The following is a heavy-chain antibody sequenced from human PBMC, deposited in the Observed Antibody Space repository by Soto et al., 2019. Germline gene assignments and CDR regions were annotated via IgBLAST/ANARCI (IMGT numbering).Heavy chain of an antibody. CDR1: GYTFTSYY. CDR2: INPSGGST. Sequence: QEELVQSGAEVKKPGASVKVSCKASGYTFTSYYMHWVRQAPGQGLEWMGIINPSGGSTSYAQKFQGRVTMTRDTSTSTVYMELSSLRSEDTAVYYCAREGGVVPAAIYYYYMHVWGKGTTVTVSS. V-gene: IGHV1-46*03. J-gene: IGHJ6*03. CDR3: AREGGVVPAAIYYYYMHV. D-gene: IGHD2-2*01.